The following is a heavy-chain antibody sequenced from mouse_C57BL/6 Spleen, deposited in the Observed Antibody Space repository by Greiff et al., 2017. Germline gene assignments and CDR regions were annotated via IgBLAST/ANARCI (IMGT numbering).Heavy chain of an antibody. Sequence: EVKLVESEGGLVQPGSSMKLSCTASGFTFSDYYMAWVRQVPEKGLEWVANINYDGSSTYYLDSLKSRFIISRDNAKNILYLQMSSLKSEDTATYYCARAYYSGNYAMDYWGQGTSVTVSS. V-gene: IGHV5-16*01. J-gene: IGHJ4*01. CDR1: GFTFSDYY. CDR2: INYDGSST. D-gene: IGHD2-12*01. CDR3: ARAYYSGNYAMDY.